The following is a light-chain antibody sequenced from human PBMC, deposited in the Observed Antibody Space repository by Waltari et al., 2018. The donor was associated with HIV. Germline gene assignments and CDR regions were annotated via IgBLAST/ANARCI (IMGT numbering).Light chain of an antibody. CDR3: QQYNNWPPWT. V-gene: IGKV3-15*01. J-gene: IGKJ1*01. CDR2: GAS. CDR1: QSVSSG. Sequence: EIVMTQPPAPPSVSQGERATLSCRASQSVSSGFAWYQQQPGQAPRLIIYGASTSATGIPDRFSGSGSGTEFTLTISSLQSEDFAAAYCQQYNNWPPWTFGQGTKVEIK.